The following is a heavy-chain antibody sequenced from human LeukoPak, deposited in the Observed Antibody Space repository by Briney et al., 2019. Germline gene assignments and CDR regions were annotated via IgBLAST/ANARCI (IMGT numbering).Heavy chain of an antibody. CDR1: GYSISSGYY. D-gene: IGHD3-10*01. CDR3: ARTTMVRGTYYMDV. Sequence: SETLSLTCTVSGYSISSGYYWGWIRQPPGKGLQWIGTIYHSGSTFYNPSLKSRVTISVDTSKNQFSLKLSSVTAADTAVYYCARTTMVRGTYYMDVWGKGTTVTISS. CDR2: IYHSGST. J-gene: IGHJ6*03. V-gene: IGHV4-38-2*02.